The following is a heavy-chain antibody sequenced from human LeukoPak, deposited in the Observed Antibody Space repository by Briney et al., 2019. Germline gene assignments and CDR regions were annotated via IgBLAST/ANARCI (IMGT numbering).Heavy chain of an antibody. CDR3: ARDQRYYYDSSGHFDY. V-gene: IGHV3-48*01. Sequence: GGSLRLSCAASGFTFSNYSMNWVRQAPGKELEWVSYISSSRSTIHYADSVKGRFTISRDNAKKSLYLQMNSLRAEDTAVYYCARDQRYYYDSSGHFDYWGQGALVTVSS. CDR1: GFTFSNYS. J-gene: IGHJ4*02. D-gene: IGHD3-22*01. CDR2: ISSSRSTI.